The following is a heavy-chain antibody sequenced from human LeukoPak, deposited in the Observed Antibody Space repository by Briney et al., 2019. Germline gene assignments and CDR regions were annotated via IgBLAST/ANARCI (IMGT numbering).Heavy chain of an antibody. Sequence: GASVKVSCKASGYTFTGYYMHWARQAPGQGLEWMGWINPNSGGTNYAQKFQGRVTMTRDTSISTAYMELSRLRSDDTAVYYCARVDGCSGGSCYTLIDYWGQGTLVTVSS. D-gene: IGHD2-15*01. CDR3: ARVDGCSGGSCYTLIDY. CDR2: INPNSGGT. J-gene: IGHJ4*02. CDR1: GYTFTGYY. V-gene: IGHV1-2*02.